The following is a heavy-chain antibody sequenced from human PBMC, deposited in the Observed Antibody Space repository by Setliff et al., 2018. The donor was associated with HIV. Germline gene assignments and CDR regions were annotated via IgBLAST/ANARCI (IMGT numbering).Heavy chain of an antibody. V-gene: IGHV4-4*07. J-gene: IGHJ4*02. CDR2: IYSSGST. Sequence: SETLSLPCTVSGGSLSSYYWSWIRQPAGKGLEWIGRIYSSGSTNYNPSLKSRLTMSVDTPKNQFSLKLSSATAADTAMYYCARVGVRNWNDDGIDYWGQGTLVTVSS. CDR3: ARVGVRNWNDDGIDY. CDR1: GGSLSSYY. D-gene: IGHD1-1*01.